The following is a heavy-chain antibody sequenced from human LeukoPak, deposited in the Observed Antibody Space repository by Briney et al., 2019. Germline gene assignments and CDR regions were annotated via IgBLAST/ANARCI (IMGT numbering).Heavy chain of an antibody. CDR3: AKVSRYSGYAFYYYYGMDV. J-gene: IGHJ6*02. D-gene: IGHD5-12*01. V-gene: IGHV3-7*01. CDR1: GFTFSSYW. CDR2: IKQDGSEK. Sequence: GRSLRLSCAASGFTFSSYWMSWVRQAPGKGLEWVANIKQDGSEKYYVDSVKGRFTISRDNSKNTLYLQMNSLRAEDTAVYYCAKVSRYSGYAFYYYYGMDVWGQGTTVTVSS.